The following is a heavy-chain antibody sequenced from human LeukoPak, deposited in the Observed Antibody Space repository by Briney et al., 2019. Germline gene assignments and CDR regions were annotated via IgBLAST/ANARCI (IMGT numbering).Heavy chain of an antibody. Sequence: PGGSLRLSCAASGSTVSSNYMSWVRQAPGKGLEWVSVIYSGGSTYYADSVKGRFTISRDNSKNTLYLQMNSLRAEDTAVYYCAKSTRVIISSFDYWGQGTLVTVSS. D-gene: IGHD3-3*01. J-gene: IGHJ4*02. CDR3: AKSTRVIISSFDY. V-gene: IGHV3-53*01. CDR2: IYSGGST. CDR1: GSTVSSNY.